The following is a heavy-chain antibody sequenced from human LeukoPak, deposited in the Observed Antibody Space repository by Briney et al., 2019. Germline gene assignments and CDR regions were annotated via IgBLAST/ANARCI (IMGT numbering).Heavy chain of an antibody. J-gene: IGHJ4*02. CDR3: ARDGLPYYYGSGSHFDY. CDR1: GYTFTSYG. V-gene: IGHV1-18*04. D-gene: IGHD3-10*01. Sequence: GASVKVSCKASGYTFTSYGISWVRQAPGQGLERMGWISAYNGNTNYAQKLQGRVTMTTDTSTSTDYMELRSLRSDDTAVYYCARDGLPYYYGSGSHFDYWGQGTLVTVSS. CDR2: ISAYNGNT.